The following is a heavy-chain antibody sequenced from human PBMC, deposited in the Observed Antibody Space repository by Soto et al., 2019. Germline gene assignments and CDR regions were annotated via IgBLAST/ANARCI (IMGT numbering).Heavy chain of an antibody. V-gene: IGHV3-7*05. CDR2: IKEDGGEK. CDR3: AVGSGWESGT. D-gene: IGHD6-19*01. Sequence: EVQLVESGGGLVQPGGSRRLSCAASEFTFSTYWMTWVRQAPGKGLEWVANIKEDGGEKHYLQSVRGRFTICRDNAKKSLYLEMNSLRADDTAVYYCAVGSGWESGTWGQGTLVTVSS. CDR1: EFTFSTYW. J-gene: IGHJ5*02.